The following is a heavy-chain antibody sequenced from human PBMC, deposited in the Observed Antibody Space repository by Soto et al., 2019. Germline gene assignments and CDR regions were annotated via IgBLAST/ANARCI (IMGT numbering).Heavy chain of an antibody. Sequence: SGGSMRLSCAASGFPFSIYEMNWVRQAPGTGLEWVSYISSSGSTIYYADSVKGRFTISRDNAKNSLYLQMNSLRAEDTAVYYCERVADDFWSGYYPPEFDDWGQGTPVTVSS. CDR1: GFPFSIYE. CDR2: ISSSGSTI. V-gene: IGHV3-48*03. J-gene: IGHJ4*02. D-gene: IGHD3-3*01. CDR3: ERVADDFWSGYYPPEFDD.